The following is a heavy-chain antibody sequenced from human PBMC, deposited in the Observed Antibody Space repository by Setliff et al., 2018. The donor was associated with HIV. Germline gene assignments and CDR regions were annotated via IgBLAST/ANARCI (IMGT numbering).Heavy chain of an antibody. CDR3: ARDSAFPTDRFDS. Sequence: ASVKVSCKASGYIFLGYDISWVRQAPGQGLEWMGWIDVNKGNTNYAEKFQGRVTLTTDTSTNTAYMEVRRLTSDDTAVYYCARDSAFPTDRFDSWGQGTLVTVSS. CDR2: IDVNKGNT. V-gene: IGHV1-18*04. J-gene: IGHJ5*01. D-gene: IGHD3-10*01. CDR1: GYIFLGYD.